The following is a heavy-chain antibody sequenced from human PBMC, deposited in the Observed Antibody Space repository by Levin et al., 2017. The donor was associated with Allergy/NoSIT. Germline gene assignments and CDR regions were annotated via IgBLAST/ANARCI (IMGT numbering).Heavy chain of an antibody. Sequence: GGSLRLSCAASGFTFSSYSMNWVRQAPGKGLEWVSSISSSSSYIYYADSVKGRFTISRDNAKNSLYLQMNSLRAEDTAVYYCARANGIQLWLSGYYYGMDVWGQGTTVTVSS. CDR1: GFTFSSYS. CDR3: ARANGIQLWLSGYYYGMDV. V-gene: IGHV3-21*01. J-gene: IGHJ6*02. D-gene: IGHD5-18*01. CDR2: ISSSSSYI.